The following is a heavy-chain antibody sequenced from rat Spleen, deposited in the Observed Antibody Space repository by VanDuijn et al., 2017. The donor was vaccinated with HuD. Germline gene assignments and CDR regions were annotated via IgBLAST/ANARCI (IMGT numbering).Heavy chain of an antibody. Sequence: QVQLKESGPGLVQPSQTLSLTCTVSGFSLTTYHVSWVRQPPGKGLEWMGVIWTGGNTDYNSALKSRLSISRDTSKSQVRLKMNSLQTEDTAMYFCARYGRATGFDYWGQGVMVTVSS. V-gene: IGHV2-43*01. CDR1: GFSLTTYH. D-gene: IGHD1-11*01. J-gene: IGHJ2*01. CDR3: ARYGRATGFDY. CDR2: IWTGGNT.